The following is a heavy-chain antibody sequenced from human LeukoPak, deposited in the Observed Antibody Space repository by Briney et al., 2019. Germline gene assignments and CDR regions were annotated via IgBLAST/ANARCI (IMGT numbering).Heavy chain of an antibody. CDR1: GGSISGYF. Sequence: SETLSLTCTVSGGSISGYFWSWIRQPPGKGLEWIGYISYSGSTNYNPSLKSRVTISVDTSKNQFSLKLSSVTAADTAVYYCARDDPPRPVRPLYYYGSGSPNWFDRWGQGTLVTVSS. CDR3: ARDDPPRPVRPLYYYGSGSPNWFDR. D-gene: IGHD3-10*01. J-gene: IGHJ5*02. V-gene: IGHV4-59*12. CDR2: ISYSGST.